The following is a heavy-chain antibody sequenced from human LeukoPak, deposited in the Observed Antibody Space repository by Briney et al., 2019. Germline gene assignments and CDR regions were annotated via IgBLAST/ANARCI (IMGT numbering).Heavy chain of an antibody. CDR3: ARDSPVVAAGYFDL. Sequence: PSETLSLTCTVSGGSISSSSYYWGWIRQPPGKGLEWIGSIYYSGSTYYNPSLKSRVTISVDTSKNQFSLKLSSVTAADTAVYYCARDSPVVAAGYFDLWGRGTLVTVSS. V-gene: IGHV4-39*07. CDR2: IYYSGST. J-gene: IGHJ2*01. D-gene: IGHD2-15*01. CDR1: GGSISSSSYY.